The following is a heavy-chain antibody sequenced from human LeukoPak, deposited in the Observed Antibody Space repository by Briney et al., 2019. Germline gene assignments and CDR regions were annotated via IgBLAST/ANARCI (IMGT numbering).Heavy chain of an antibody. V-gene: IGHV3-64*01. D-gene: IGHD6-13*01. Sequence: PGGSLRLSCAASGFTFSSYAMHWVRQAPGKGLEYVSAISSNGGRTYYANSVKGRFTISRDNSKNTLYLQMGSLRAEDMAVYYCASSAYSSSWYGKYNWFDPWGQGTMVTVSS. CDR3: ASSAYSSSWYGKYNWFDP. J-gene: IGHJ5*02. CDR2: ISSNGGRT. CDR1: GFTFSSYA.